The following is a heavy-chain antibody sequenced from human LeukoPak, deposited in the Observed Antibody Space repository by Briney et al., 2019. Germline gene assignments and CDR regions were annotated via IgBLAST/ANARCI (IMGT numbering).Heavy chain of an antibody. J-gene: IGHJ4*02. Sequence: PGRSLRLSCAASGFTFSSYAMHWVRQAPGKGLEWVAVISYDGSNKYYADSVKGRFTISRDNSKNTLYLQMNSLRAEDTAVYYCARDVRFLDCWGQGTLVTVSS. CDR2: ISYDGSNK. D-gene: IGHD3-10*01. CDR1: GFTFSSYA. V-gene: IGHV3-30-3*01. CDR3: ARDVRFLDC.